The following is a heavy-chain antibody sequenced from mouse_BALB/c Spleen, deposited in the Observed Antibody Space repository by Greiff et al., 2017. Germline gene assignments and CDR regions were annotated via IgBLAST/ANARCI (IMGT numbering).Heavy chain of an antibody. J-gene: IGHJ2*01. V-gene: IGHV3-6*02. CDR1: GYSITSGYY. Sequence: DVKLQESGPGLVKPSQSLSLTCSVTGYSITSGYYWNWIRQFPGNKLEWMGYISYDGSNNYNPSLKNRISITRDTSKNQFFLKLNSVTTEDTATYYCARGDYRYFDSWGQGTTLTVSS. D-gene: IGHD2-14*01. CDR2: ISYDGSN. CDR3: ARGDYRYFDS.